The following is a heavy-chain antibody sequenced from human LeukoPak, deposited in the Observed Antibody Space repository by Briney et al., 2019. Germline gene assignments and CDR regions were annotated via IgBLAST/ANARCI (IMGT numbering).Heavy chain of an antibody. J-gene: IGHJ4*02. Sequence: PGGSLRLSCAASGFTFSSYWMSWVRQAPGKGLEWVANIKQDGSEKYYVDSVKGRFTISRDNAKNSLYLQMNSLRAEDTAVYYCARDLCGGDCFAFDYWGQGTLVTVSS. CDR1: GFTFSSYW. CDR2: IKQDGSEK. D-gene: IGHD2-21*02. CDR3: ARDLCGGDCFAFDY. V-gene: IGHV3-7*01.